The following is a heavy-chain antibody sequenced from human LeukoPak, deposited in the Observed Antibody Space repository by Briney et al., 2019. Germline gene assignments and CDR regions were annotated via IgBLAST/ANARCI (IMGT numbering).Heavy chain of an antibody. V-gene: IGHV1-2*02. J-gene: IGHJ4*02. CDR1: GYTFTGYY. Sequence: ASVKVSCKASGYTFTGYYMHWVRQAPGQGLEWMGWINPNSGGTNYAQKFQGRVTMTRGTSISTAYMELSRLRSDDTAVYYCARDDDYFDWLLFRPHPRYYFDYWGQGTLVTVSS. CDR3: ARDDDYFDWLLFRPHPRYYFDY. CDR2: INPNSGGT. D-gene: IGHD3-9*01.